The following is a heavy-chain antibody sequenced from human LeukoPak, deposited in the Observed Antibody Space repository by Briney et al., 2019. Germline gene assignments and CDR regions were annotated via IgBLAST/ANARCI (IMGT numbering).Heavy chain of an antibody. J-gene: IGHJ4*02. V-gene: IGHV3-23*01. CDR2: FSGSGSST. D-gene: IGHD2-2*01. Sequence: GGSLRLSCAASGFTFSSYAMGWVRQAPGKGLEWVSVFSGSGSSTYYADSVKGRFTISRDNSKNTLYLQMNSLRAEDTAVYYCAKDIGSQSTYYFDYWGQGTLVTVSS. CDR3: AKDIGSQSTYYFDY. CDR1: GFTFSSYA.